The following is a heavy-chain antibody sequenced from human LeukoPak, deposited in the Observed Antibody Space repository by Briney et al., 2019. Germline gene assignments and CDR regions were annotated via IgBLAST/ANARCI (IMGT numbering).Heavy chain of an antibody. CDR2: TGASGVNT. CDR3: AKRDSSGSFFFDF. Sequence: GGSLRLSCVAPGFTFSSYGMSWVRQAPGKGLEWVSSTGASGVNTYYADSVKGRFTISRDNSKNTLYLQMNSLRAEDTALYYCAKRDSSGSFFFDFWGQGTLVTVSA. V-gene: IGHV3-23*01. D-gene: IGHD3-22*01. J-gene: IGHJ4*02. CDR1: GFTFSSYG.